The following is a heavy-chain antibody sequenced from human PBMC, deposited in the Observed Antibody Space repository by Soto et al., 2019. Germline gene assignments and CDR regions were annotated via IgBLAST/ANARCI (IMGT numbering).Heavy chain of an antibody. V-gene: IGHV3-11*01. CDR2: ISSSGDST. Sequence: QVHLVESGGGLVQPGGSLRLSCVASGFTFSDSYMSWIRQAPGKGLERLSYISSSGDSTHYEDSVKGRLTISRDNAKNSLYLQMSSLRAEDTAVYYCARGGRPDMWGQGTMVTVSS. CDR3: ARGGRPDM. D-gene: IGHD1-26*01. J-gene: IGHJ3*02. CDR1: GFTFSDSY.